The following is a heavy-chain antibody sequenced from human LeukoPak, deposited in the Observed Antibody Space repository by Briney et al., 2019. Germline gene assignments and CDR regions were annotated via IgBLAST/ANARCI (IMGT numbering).Heavy chain of an antibody. D-gene: IGHD3-3*01. CDR1: GFPFSTYA. CDR2: ISGSGGDT. V-gene: IGHV3-23*01. J-gene: IGHJ4*02. Sequence: GGSLRLSCAASGFPFSTYAMSWVRQAPGKGLEWVSVISGSGGDTYYADSVKGRFTISGDNSKNTVYLQMNSLRAEDTALYYCAKTSRPYYDFWSGYSLDYWGQGTLVTVSS. CDR3: AKTSRPYYDFWSGYSLDY.